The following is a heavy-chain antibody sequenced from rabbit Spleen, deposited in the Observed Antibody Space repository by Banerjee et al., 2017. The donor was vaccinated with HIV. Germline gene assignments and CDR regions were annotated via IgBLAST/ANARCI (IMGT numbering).Heavy chain of an antibody. CDR3: ARDPAYSSGSGSAIPYL. CDR1: GFTMSTIYY. Sequence: QEQLVESGGGLVQPEGSLALTCKASGFTMSTIYYMCWVRQAPGKGLEWIACINASTGKPVYATWAKGRFTCSKTSSTTVTLQMTSLTVADTATYFCARDPAYSSGSGSAIPYLWGPGTLVTVS. CDR2: INASTGKP. D-gene: IGHD1-1*01. V-gene: IGHV1S45*01. J-gene: IGHJ6*01.